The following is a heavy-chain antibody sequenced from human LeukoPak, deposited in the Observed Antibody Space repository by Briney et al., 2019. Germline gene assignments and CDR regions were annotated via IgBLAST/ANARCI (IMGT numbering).Heavy chain of an antibody. Sequence: GGSLRLSCAASGFTFSSYAMSWVRQAPGKGLEWVSAISGSGGGSTYYADSVKGRFTISRDNSKNTLYLQMNSLRAEDTAVYYCAKDHRPGIAAAGTGGFDYWGQGTLVTVSS. V-gene: IGHV3-23*01. CDR3: AKDHRPGIAAAGTGGFDY. D-gene: IGHD6-13*01. CDR2: ISGSGGGST. CDR1: GFTFSSYA. J-gene: IGHJ4*02.